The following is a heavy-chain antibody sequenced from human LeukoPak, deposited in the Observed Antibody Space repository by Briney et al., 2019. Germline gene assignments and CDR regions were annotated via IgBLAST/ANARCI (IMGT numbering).Heavy chain of an antibody. V-gene: IGHV1-2*02. CDR2: INPNSGGT. CDR1: GYTFTGYY. D-gene: IGHD1-26*01. Sequence: ASVKVSCKASGYTFTGYYMHWVRQAPGQGLEWMGGINPNSGGTNYAQKFQGRVTMTRDTSISTAYMALSRLRSYDTAVYYCAIPTQIVGATPTPDYWGQGTLGTVSS. CDR3: AIPTQIVGATPTPDY. J-gene: IGHJ4*02.